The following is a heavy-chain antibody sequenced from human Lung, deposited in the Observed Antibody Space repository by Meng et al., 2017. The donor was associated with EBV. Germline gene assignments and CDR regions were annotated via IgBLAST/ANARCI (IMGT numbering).Heavy chain of an antibody. V-gene: IGHV1-18*01. Sequence: DQLVQFGVAVKKPGASAKVSCKASGYTFTNYGITWVRQAPGQGLEWMGWISAYNGNTNYAQTLQGRVTMTTDTSTSTAYMELGSLRSDDTAVYYCARVEVGITSGDYWGQGTLVTVSS. CDR2: ISAYNGNT. CDR1: GYTFTNYG. CDR3: ARVEVGITSGDY. J-gene: IGHJ4*02. D-gene: IGHD1-26*01.